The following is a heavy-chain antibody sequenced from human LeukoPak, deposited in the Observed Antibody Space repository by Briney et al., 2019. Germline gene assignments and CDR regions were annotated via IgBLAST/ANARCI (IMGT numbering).Heavy chain of an antibody. D-gene: IGHD7-27*01. CDR2: IDYSGST. J-gene: IGHJ6*02. CDR3: ARQRSLTGNYYYYELDV. V-gene: IGHV4-59*08. Sequence: SETLSLTYTVSGGSISSYYWSWIRQPPGKGLEWIGYIDYSGSTNYNPSLKSRVTISVDTSKNQFSLKLSFVTAADTAVYYCARQRSLTGNYYYYELDVWGQGTTVTVSS. CDR1: GGSISSYY.